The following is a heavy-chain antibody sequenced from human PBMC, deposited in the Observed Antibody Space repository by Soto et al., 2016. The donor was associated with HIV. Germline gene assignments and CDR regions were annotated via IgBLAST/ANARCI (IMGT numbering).Heavy chain of an antibody. V-gene: IGHV3-21*01. CDR1: GFIFSSYS. J-gene: IGHJ6*03. CDR3: ARDPRTTNYYYYMTS. CDR2: ISSSSSYT. D-gene: IGHD1-7*01. Sequence: EVQLVESGGGLVKPGGSLRLSCAASGFIFSSYSMNWVRQAPGKGLEWVSSISSSSSYTYYADSVKGRFTISRDNAKNSLYLQMNSLRAEDTAVYYCARDPRTTNYYYYMTSGAKGPRSPSP.